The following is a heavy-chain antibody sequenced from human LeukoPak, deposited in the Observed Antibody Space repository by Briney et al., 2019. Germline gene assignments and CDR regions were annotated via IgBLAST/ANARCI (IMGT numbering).Heavy chain of an antibody. CDR1: GFTFSSYG. V-gene: IGHV3-30*02. Sequence: GGSLRLFCAASGFTFSSYGMHWVRQAPGKGLEWVAFIRYDESNKYYADSVKGRFTISRDNSKSTLYLQMNSLRAEDTAVYYCAKLPADSSGYYRSFWYFDLWGRGTLVTVSS. D-gene: IGHD3-22*01. CDR3: AKLPADSSGYYRSFWYFDL. CDR2: IRYDESNK. J-gene: IGHJ2*01.